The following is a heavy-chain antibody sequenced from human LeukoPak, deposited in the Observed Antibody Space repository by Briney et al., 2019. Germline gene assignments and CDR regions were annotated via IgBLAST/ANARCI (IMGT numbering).Heavy chain of an antibody. Sequence: GGSLRLSCAASGFTFSSYGMHWVRQAPGKGLEWVAVISYDGSNKYYADSVKGRFTISRDNSKNTLYLQMNSLRAEDTAEYYCAKDSVYCSGGSCYSGWFDPWGQGTLVTVSS. J-gene: IGHJ5*02. CDR1: GFTFSSYG. CDR3: AKDSVYCSGGSCYSGWFDP. V-gene: IGHV3-30*18. D-gene: IGHD2-15*01. CDR2: ISYDGSNK.